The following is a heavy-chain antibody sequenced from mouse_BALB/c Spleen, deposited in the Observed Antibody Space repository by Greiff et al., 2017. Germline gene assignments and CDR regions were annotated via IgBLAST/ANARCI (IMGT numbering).Heavy chain of an antibody. V-gene: IGHV5-6-5*01. CDR2: ISSGGST. CDR1: GFTFSSFG. J-gene: IGHJ3*01. Sequence: EVHLVESGGGLVQPGGSRKLSCAASGFTFSSFGMHWVRQAPEKGLEWVAYISSGGSTYYPDSVKGRFTISRDNARNILYLQMSSLRSEDTAMYYCARLDYGSFAYWGQGTLVTVSA. CDR3: ARLDYGSFAY. D-gene: IGHD1-2*01.